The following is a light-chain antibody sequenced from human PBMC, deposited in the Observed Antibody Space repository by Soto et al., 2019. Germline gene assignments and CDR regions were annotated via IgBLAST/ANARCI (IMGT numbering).Light chain of an antibody. V-gene: IGLV1-47*01. CDR2: KNN. CDR3: AAWDDSLSGPGV. J-gene: IGLJ7*01. Sequence: QSVLTQPPSASGTPGPRVTISCSGSSSNIGNFYVYWYQQLPGTAPKLLIYKNNQRPLGVPDRFSGSKSGTSASLAISGLRSGDEADYYCAAWDDSLSGPGVFGGGTQLTVL. CDR1: SSNIGNFY.